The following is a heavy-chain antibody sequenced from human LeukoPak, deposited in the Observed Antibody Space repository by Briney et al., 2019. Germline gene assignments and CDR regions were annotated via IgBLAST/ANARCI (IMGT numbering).Heavy chain of an antibody. D-gene: IGHD2-2*01. CDR2: IYNSGTT. V-gene: IGHV4-39*01. Sequence: SETLSLTCTVSGGSISRSSYYWGWLRQPPGMGLDWIVTIYNSGTTYYNPSIKSRVTISVDTSKNQSTLRRSSVTAADTAVYYCARGYPCSGTSCYLDYYYYYGMDVWGQGTTVTVSS. CDR3: ARGYPCSGTSCYLDYYYYYGMDV. J-gene: IGHJ6*02. CDR1: GGSISRSSYY.